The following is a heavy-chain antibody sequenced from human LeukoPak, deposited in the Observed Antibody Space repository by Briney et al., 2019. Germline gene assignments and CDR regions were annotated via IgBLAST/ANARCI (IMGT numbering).Heavy chain of an antibody. CDR3: TRGDHSNYNY. D-gene: IGHD4-11*01. V-gene: IGHV3-7*01. CDR2: IKQDGGET. CDR1: GFPFSSYW. Sequence: GGFLRLSCAASGFPFSSYWMAWVRQAPGKGLEWVASIKQDGGETFYVDSVKGRFTISRDNAKNSLYLQMNSLRAEDTAVYYCTRGDHSNYNYWGQGTLVTVSS. J-gene: IGHJ4*02.